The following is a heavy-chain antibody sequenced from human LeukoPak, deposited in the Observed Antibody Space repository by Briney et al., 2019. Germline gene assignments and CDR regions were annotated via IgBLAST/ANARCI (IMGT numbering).Heavy chain of an antibody. CDR2: INHSGST. CDR1: GGSFSGYY. V-gene: IGHV4-34*01. J-gene: IGHJ3*02. D-gene: IGHD5-24*01. Sequence: SETLSLTCAVYGGSFSGYYWSWIRQPPGKGLEWIGEINHSGSTNYNPSLKSRVTISVDTSKNQFSLKLRSVTAADTAVYYCARARRWRQVAADAFGIWGQGTMVTVSS. CDR3: ARARRWRQVAADAFGI.